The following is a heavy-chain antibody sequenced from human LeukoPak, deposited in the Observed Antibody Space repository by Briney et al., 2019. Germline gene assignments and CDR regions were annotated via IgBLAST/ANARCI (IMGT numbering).Heavy chain of an antibody. CDR1: GLTFSNYA. Sequence: GGSLRLSCAASGLTFSNYAMGWVRQAPVKGLEWVASIKQDGSEKYYVDSVKGRFTISRDNAKNSLYLQMNSLRAEDTAVYYCARDYGDYDGFDYWGQGTLVTVSS. CDR3: ARDYGDYDGFDY. D-gene: IGHD4-17*01. V-gene: IGHV3-7*01. CDR2: IKQDGSEK. J-gene: IGHJ4*02.